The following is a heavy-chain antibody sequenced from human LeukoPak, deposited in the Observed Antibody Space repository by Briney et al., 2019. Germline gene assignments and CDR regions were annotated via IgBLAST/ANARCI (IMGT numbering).Heavy chain of an antibody. CDR1: GFTFSNYG. CDR2: ITATSSST. J-gene: IGHJ4*02. D-gene: IGHD2-15*01. V-gene: IGHV3-23*01. Sequence: GGSLRLSCAASGFTFSNYGMSWVRQAPGKGLEWVSAITATSSSTHDADSVQGRFTISRDNSKNTLYLQMNSLRPEDTAIYYCAKDARRYCSGGSCYGLDYWGQGTLVTVSS. CDR3: AKDARRYCSGGSCYGLDY.